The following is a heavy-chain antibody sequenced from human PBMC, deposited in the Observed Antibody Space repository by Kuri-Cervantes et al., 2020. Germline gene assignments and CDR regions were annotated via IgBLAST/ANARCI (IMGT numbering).Heavy chain of an antibody. V-gene: IGHV4-59*08. J-gene: IGHJ4*02. CDR1: GGSISSYY. Sequence: SETLSLTCTVSGGSISSYYWSWIRQPPGKGLEWIGYIYYSGSTYYNPSLKSRVTISVDTSKNQFSLKLTSVTAADTSLYYCARGMTKLDYWGQGTLVTVSS. CDR2: IYYSGST. CDR3: ARGMTKLDY.